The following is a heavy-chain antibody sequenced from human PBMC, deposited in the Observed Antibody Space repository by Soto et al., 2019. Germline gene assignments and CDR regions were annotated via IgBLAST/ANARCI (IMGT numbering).Heavy chain of an antibody. CDR2: ISSSSSTI. J-gene: IGHJ4*02. Sequence: GGSLRLSCAASGFTFSSYSMNWVRQAPGKGLEWVSYISSSSSTIYYADSVKGRFTISRDNAKNSLYLQMNSLRAEDTAVYYCARPGMTTVTTGDYWGQGTLVTVSS. CDR3: ARPGMTTVTTGDY. D-gene: IGHD4-17*01. V-gene: IGHV3-48*01. CDR1: GFTFSSYS.